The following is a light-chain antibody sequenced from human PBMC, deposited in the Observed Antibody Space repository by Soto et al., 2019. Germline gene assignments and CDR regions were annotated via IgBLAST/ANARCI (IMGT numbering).Light chain of an antibody. Sequence: EIVLTQSPGTLSLSPGQRATLSCRASQSVSSNYLAWYQQKPGQAPRLLIYGASTRATGIPDRFSGSGSGTDVTITINTLEPEDFAVYYCQQYGTSPRTFGQGTKVEIK. CDR2: GAS. V-gene: IGKV3-20*01. CDR3: QQYGTSPRT. J-gene: IGKJ1*01. CDR1: QSVSSNY.